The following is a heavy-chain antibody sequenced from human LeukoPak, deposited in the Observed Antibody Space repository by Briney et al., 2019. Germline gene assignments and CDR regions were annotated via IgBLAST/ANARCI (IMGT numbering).Heavy chain of an antibody. Sequence: GGSLRLSCAASGFTFSSYWMSWVRQAPGKGLEWVGNIKQDGSEKYYVDSVKGRFTISRDNAKNSLYLQMNSLRAEDTAVYYCARAYIVGAPDAFDIWGQGTMVTVSS. CDR3: ARAYIVGAPDAFDI. D-gene: IGHD1-26*01. J-gene: IGHJ3*02. CDR1: GFTFSSYW. V-gene: IGHV3-7*01. CDR2: IKQDGSEK.